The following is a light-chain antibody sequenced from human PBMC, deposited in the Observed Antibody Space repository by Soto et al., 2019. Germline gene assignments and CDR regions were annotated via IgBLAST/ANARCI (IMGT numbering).Light chain of an antibody. J-gene: IGKJ2*01. CDR3: QQSYSTPYT. CDR2: AAS. CDR1: RSISSY. V-gene: IGKV1-39*01. Sequence: DIQMTQSPSSLSASVGDRVTITCRASRSISSYLNWYQQKPGKAPKLLIYAASSLQSGVPSRFSGSGSGTDFTLTISSLQPEDFATYYCQQSYSTPYTFGQGTKLEIQ.